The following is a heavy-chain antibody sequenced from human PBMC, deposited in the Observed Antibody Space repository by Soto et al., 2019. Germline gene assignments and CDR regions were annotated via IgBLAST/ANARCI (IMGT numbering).Heavy chain of an antibody. D-gene: IGHD4-17*01. Sequence: QITLKESGPTLVNPTQPLTLTCTFSGFSLSTSGLGVAWIRQPPGKALEGLALIYWNDDKRYHPSLMSMLTITKHTPKNHVVLTMTNMDPVDTAPYYCAHRNVGDYDYWGQGTLVTVAS. CDR3: AHRNVGDYDY. CDR2: IYWNDDK. J-gene: IGHJ4*02. V-gene: IGHV2-5*01. CDR1: GFSLSTSGLG.